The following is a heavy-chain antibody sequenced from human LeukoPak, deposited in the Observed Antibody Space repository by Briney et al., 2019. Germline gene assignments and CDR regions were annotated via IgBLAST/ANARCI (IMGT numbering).Heavy chain of an antibody. CDR1: GGSFSNNF. J-gene: IGHJ2*01. Sequence: SETLSLTCAVYGGSFSNNFWNWIRQTPGKGLEWIGEISHSGSTNYNPSLKSRLTMSVDTSKNQFSLKVTSVTAADTAVYYCARPREGYFDLWGRGNLVTVSS. V-gene: IGHV4-34*01. CDR2: ISHSGST. CDR3: ARPREGYFDL.